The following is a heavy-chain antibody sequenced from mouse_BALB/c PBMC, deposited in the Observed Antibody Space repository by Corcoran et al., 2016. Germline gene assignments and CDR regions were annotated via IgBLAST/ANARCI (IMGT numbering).Heavy chain of an antibody. CDR3: ARGDGYYSYYYAMDY. J-gene: IGHJ4*01. CDR2: INTYTGEP. V-gene: IGHV9-3-1*01. Sequence: QIQLVQSGPELKKPGETVKISCKASGYTFTNYGMNWVKQAPGKGLKWMGWINTYTGEPTYADDFKGRFAFSLETSASTAYLQINNLKNEDTATYFCARGDGYYSYYYAMDYWGQGTSVTVSS. CDR1: GYTFTNYG. D-gene: IGHD2-3*01.